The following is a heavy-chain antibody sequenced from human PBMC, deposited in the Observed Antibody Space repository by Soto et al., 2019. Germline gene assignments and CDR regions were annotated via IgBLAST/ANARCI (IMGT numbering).Heavy chain of an antibody. V-gene: IGHV1-46*01. CDR1: GYTFTSYY. CDR2: INPSGGST. CDR3: GRYSSGWYIDY. D-gene: IGHD6-19*01. Sequence: ASVKVSCKASGYTFTSYYMHWVRQAPGQGLEWMGIINPSGGSTSYAQKFQGRVTMTRDTSTSTVYMELNSLRDEDTAVYYCGRYSSGWYIDYWGQGTLVTVSS. J-gene: IGHJ4*02.